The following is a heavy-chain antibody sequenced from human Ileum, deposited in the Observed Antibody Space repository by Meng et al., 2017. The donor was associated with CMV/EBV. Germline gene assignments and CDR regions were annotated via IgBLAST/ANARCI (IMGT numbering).Heavy chain of an antibody. V-gene: IGHV4-61*01. Sequence: SETLSLTCTVSGGPVNTGSSYWSWIRQSPGKGREWIGHVFYIGKTNYNPSLKSRVSMSIDPSKNQFSLRLASMTPADTALYYCARDVVYPYYFDSWGQGSPVTVSS. CDR1: GGPVNTGSSY. D-gene: IGHD1-14*01. J-gene: IGHJ4*02. CDR3: ARDVVYPYYFDS. CDR2: VFYIGKT.